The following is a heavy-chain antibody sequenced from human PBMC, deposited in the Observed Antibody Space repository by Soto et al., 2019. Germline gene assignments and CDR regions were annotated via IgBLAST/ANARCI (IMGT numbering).Heavy chain of an antibody. V-gene: IGHV4-30-4*01. Sequence: QVQLQESGPGLVKPSQTLSLTCPVSGGSISSGDYYWSWIRQPPGKGLEWIGYIYYSGSTYYNPSLKSRVTISVDTSKNQFSLKLSSVTAADTAVYYCARVGPYCGGDCFLDFDYWGQGTLVTVSS. J-gene: IGHJ4*02. D-gene: IGHD2-21*02. CDR1: GGSISSGDYY. CDR2: IYYSGST. CDR3: ARVGPYCGGDCFLDFDY.